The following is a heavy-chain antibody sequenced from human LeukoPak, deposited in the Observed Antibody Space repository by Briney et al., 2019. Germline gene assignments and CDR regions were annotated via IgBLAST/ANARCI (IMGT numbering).Heavy chain of an antibody. D-gene: IGHD3-10*01. V-gene: IGHV3-30*18. Sequence: GGSLRLSCAASGFTFSSYGMHWVRQAPGKGLEWVAVISYHGSNKYYADSVKGRFTISRDNSKNTLYLQMNSLRAEDTAVYYCAKDGLTRAFDIWGQGTMVTVSS. CDR2: ISYHGSNK. J-gene: IGHJ3*02. CDR1: GFTFSSYG. CDR3: AKDGLTRAFDI.